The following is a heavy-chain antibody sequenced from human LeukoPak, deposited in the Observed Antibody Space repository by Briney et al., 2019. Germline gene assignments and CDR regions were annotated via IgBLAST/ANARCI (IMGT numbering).Heavy chain of an antibody. CDR1: GGSLSSSTYH. CDR2: MHYSGST. CDR3: ARAPGAAID. Sequence: SETLSLTCTVSGGSLSSSTYHWGWIRQPPGKGLERIGTMHYSGSTYSNPSLKSRVSISRDTSKNQFSLKLNSVTAADTAVYYCARAPGAAIDWGQGTLVTVSS. D-gene: IGHD2-2*01. J-gene: IGHJ4*02. V-gene: IGHV4-39*01.